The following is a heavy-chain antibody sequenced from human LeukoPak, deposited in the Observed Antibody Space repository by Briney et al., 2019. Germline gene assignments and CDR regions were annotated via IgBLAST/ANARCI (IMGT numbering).Heavy chain of an antibody. J-gene: IGHJ5*02. CDR3: ARRGGATYLYNWFDP. CDR2: IYHSGST. V-gene: IGHV4-30-2*01. D-gene: IGHD5-12*01. Sequence: ASQTLSLTCAVSGGSISSGGYSWSWLRQPPGKGLEWIVYIYHSGSTYYNPSLKSRVTISVDRSKNQFSLKLSSVTAADTAVYYCARRGGATYLYNWFDPWGQGTLVTVSS. CDR1: GGSISSGGYS.